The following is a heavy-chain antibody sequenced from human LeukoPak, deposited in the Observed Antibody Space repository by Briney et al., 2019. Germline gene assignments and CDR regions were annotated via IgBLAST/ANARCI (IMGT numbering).Heavy chain of an antibody. CDR3: AREIYSSSRYEDY. J-gene: IGHJ4*02. V-gene: IGHV1-2*02. CDR2: INPNSGGT. CDR1: GYTFTGYY. D-gene: IGHD6-13*01. Sequence: ASVKVSCKASGYTFTGYYMHWVRQAPGRGLEWMGWINPNSGGTNYAQKFQGRVTMTRDTSISTAYMELSRLRSDDTAVYYCAREIYSSSRYEDYWGQGTLVTVSS.